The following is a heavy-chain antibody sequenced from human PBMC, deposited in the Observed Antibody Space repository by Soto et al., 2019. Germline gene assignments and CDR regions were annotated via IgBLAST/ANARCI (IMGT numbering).Heavy chain of an antibody. Sequence: GGSLRLSCAASGFKFSDCWMSWVRQAPGKGLEWVGNIKHDTSEAHYADSAKGRFTITRDNIKNFLFLQMNGLRSDDTASYYCARDGLLFSGPYRPSRFDYWGLGTLVTVSS. V-gene: IGHV3-7*03. CDR3: ARDGLLFSGPYRPSRFDY. J-gene: IGHJ4*02. CDR1: GFKFSDCW. CDR2: IKHDTSEA. D-gene: IGHD3-16*02.